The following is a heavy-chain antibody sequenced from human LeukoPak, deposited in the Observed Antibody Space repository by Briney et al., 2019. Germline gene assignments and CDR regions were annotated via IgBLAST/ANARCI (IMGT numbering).Heavy chain of an antibody. CDR1: GFTFSNYA. CDR2: ISYDGEFK. V-gene: IGHV3-30*04. D-gene: IGHD4-17*01. J-gene: IGHJ4*02. Sequence: PGGSLRLSCAASGFTFSNYAMHWVRQAPGMWLEWVAVISYDGEFKYYTDSVKGRFTVSRANSKNTLYLQMNSLRAEDTAVYYCSSLPYGDSPPYWGQGTLVTVSS. CDR3: SSLPYGDSPPY.